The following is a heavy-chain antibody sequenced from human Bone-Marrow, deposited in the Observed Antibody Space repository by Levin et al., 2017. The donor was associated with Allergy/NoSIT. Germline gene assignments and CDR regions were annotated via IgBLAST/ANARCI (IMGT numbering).Heavy chain of an antibody. V-gene: IGHV1-46*03. Sequence: GASVKVSCNTSGYVFATHYMHWVRQAPRQGLEWMGLIDPSGGATTYAQNFQGRVTVTRDASTATVYLELTNLTSEDTGIYYCTRDNRMPVGGTGWFDPWGQGTLVTVFS. CDR1: GYVFATHY. CDR3: TRDNRMPVGGTGWFDP. CDR2: IDPSGGAT. J-gene: IGHJ5*02. D-gene: IGHD4-23*01.